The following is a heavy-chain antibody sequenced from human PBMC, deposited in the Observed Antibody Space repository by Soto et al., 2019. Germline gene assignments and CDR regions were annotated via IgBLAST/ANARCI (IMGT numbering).Heavy chain of an antibody. CDR2: ISYDGSNK. V-gene: IGHV3-30*18. D-gene: IGHD6-19*01. Sequence: PGGSLRLPCAASGFTFSSYGMHWVRQAPGKGLEWVAVISYDGSNKYYADSVKGRFTISRDNSKNTLYLQMNSLRAEDTAVYYCAKGGDSSGWYWIGGGYFDYWGQGTLVTVSS. J-gene: IGHJ4*02. CDR3: AKGGDSSGWYWIGGGYFDY. CDR1: GFTFSSYG.